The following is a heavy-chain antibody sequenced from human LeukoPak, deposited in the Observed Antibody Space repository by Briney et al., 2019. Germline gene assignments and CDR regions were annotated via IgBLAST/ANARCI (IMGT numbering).Heavy chain of an antibody. V-gene: IGHV3-33*01. CDR2: IWYDGSNK. J-gene: IGHJ4*02. Sequence: GGSLRLSCAASGFTFSSYGMHWVRQVPGKGLEWVAVIWYDGSNKYYADSVKGRFTISRDNSKNTLYLQMNSLRAEDTAVYYCARTGSGSYYLDYWGQGTLVTVSS. CDR3: ARTGSGSYYLDY. CDR1: GFTFSSYG. D-gene: IGHD1-26*01.